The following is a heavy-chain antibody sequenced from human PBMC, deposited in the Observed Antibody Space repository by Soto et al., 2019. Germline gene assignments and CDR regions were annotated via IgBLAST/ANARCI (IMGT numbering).Heavy chain of an antibody. D-gene: IGHD3-22*01. CDR2: IYYSGST. J-gene: IGHJ5*02. CDR1: GVTVISGLYY. Sequence: TRSLSSHFSGVTVISGLYYWSWHNQNPGNGXEWIGYIYYSGSTYYNPSLKSRVTISVDTSKNQFSLKLSSVTAADTAVYYCARARYYYDRSGYFVSWLDPWGQGILVTGSS. CDR3: ARARYYYDRSGYFVSWLDP. V-gene: IGHV4-31*03.